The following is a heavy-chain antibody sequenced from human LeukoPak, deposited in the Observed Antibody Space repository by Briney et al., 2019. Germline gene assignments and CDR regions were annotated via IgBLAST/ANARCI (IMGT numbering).Heavy chain of an antibody. D-gene: IGHD3-16*01. V-gene: IGHV1-69-2*01. CDR3: ATIPPTNRLVLGEYYYYMHV. J-gene: IGHJ6*03. CDR1: GYTFTDYY. CDR2: VDPEDGET. Sequence: ASVKVSCKVSGYTFTDYYMQWVQQAPGKGLEWMGLVDPEDGETIYAEKFQGRVTITADTSTDTAYMELSSLGSEDTAVYYCATIPPTNRLVLGEYYYYMHVWGKGTMVTVSS.